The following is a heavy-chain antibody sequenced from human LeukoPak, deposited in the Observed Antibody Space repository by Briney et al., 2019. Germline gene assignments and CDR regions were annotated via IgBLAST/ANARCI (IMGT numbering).Heavy chain of an antibody. CDR2: IDSICRT. J-gene: IGHJ4*02. CDR1: GGSISSFY. D-gene: IGHD6-13*01. Sequence: PSETLSLTCTESGGSISSFYWSWSRQPPGKGVEWIGHIDSICRTKYTPSLMTRATLLQDPPKNHFSLKLSSVTAADTAVYYCARDRSSSWYPADEGFDYWGQGTLVTVSS. CDR3: ARDRSSSWYPADEGFDY. V-gene: IGHV4-59*01.